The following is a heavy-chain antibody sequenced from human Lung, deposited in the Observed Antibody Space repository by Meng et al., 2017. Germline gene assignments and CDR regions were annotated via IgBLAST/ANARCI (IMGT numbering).Heavy chain of an antibody. CDR3: ARDENISAAGKLFGDY. V-gene: IGHV1-2*06. CDR2: IDPNSGVT. D-gene: IGHD6-13*01. Sequence: QGGRVRAGPAVKRPRASWKVSCKPSGSSFTAYYIPWVRQAPVQGLEWMGRIDPNSGVTEYAHKFHGRVTMTGDTSISTAYMELRRLTSDDTAVYYCARDENISAAGKLFGDYWGQGTLVTVSS. J-gene: IGHJ4*02. CDR1: GSSFTAYY.